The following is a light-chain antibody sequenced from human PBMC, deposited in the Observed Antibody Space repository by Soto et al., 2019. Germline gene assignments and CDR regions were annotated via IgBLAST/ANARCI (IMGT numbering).Light chain of an antibody. V-gene: IGKV1-6*01. CDR2: AAF. CDR1: QGIRND. Sequence: AIQMTQSPSSLSASVGDRVTITCRASQGIRNDLGWYQQKPGKAPKLLIYAAFSLQSGVPPRFSGSGSGTDFTLTISSLQPEDFATYYCLQDYNYPWTFGQRTKVEIK. CDR3: LQDYNYPWT. J-gene: IGKJ1*01.